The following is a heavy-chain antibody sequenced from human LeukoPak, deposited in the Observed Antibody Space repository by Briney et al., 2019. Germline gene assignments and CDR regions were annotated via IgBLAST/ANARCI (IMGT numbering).Heavy chain of an antibody. D-gene: IGHD5-18*01. CDR3: VKVPYSFYYYGMDV. Sequence: GGSLRLSCSASGFTFSSCAMHWVHQAPGKGLEYVSAISSTGGSTYYADSVKGRFTISRDNSKNTLYLQMSSLRAEDTAVYYCVKVPYSFYYYGMDVWGQGTTVTVSS. CDR2: ISSTGGST. V-gene: IGHV3-64D*09. J-gene: IGHJ6*02. CDR1: GFTFSSCA.